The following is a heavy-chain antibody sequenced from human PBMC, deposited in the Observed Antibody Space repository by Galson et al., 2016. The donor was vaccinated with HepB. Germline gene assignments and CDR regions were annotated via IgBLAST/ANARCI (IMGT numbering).Heavy chain of an antibody. J-gene: IGHJ4*02. V-gene: IGHV3-23*01. CDR2: ITNIGGNT. CDR3: AKVDCGGDCKRFDY. Sequence: SLRLSCAASGFTFGNYVMSWVRQAPGKGLEWVSSITNIGGNTYYADSVKGRFTISRDNSKNTLYLQMSSLRAEDTAPYYCAKVDCGGDCKRFDYWGQGTLVTVSS. CDR1: GFTFGNYV. D-gene: IGHD2-21*02.